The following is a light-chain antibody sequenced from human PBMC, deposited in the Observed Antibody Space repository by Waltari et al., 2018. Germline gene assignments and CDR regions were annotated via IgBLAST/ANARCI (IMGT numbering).Light chain of an antibody. CDR3: QSADSSGTYYV. J-gene: IGLJ1*01. Sequence: SYELTQPPSVSVSPGQQARITCSGAALPKQYAYWYQQKPGQAPVLVIYKDSERPSGIPERFSGSSSGTTVTLTISGVQAEDEADYYCQSADSSGTYYVFGTGTKVTVL. V-gene: IGLV3-25*03. CDR1: ALPKQY. CDR2: KDS.